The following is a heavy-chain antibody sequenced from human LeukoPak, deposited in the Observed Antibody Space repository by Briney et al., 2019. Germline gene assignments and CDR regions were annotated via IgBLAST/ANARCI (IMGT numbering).Heavy chain of an antibody. CDR1: GYIFISYA. D-gene: IGHD5-18*01. CDR2: INAGNGNT. Sequence: ASVKVSCKASGYIFISYAMHWVRQAPGQRLEWMGWINAGNGNTKYSQKFQGRVSITRDTSASTVYMELSSLRSEDTAVYYCARHRPRHGDTADYWGQGTLVTVSS. CDR3: ARHRPRHGDTADY. J-gene: IGHJ4*02. V-gene: IGHV1-3*01.